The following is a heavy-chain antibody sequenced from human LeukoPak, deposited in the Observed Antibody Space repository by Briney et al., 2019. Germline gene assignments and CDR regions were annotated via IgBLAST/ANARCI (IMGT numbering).Heavy chain of an antibody. V-gene: IGHV4-34*01. CDR1: GGSFSGYY. J-gene: IGHJ4*02. CDR2: IYYSGST. Sequence: SETLSLTCAVYGGSFSGYYWSWIRQPPGKGLEWIGSIYYSGSTYYNPSLKSRVTISVDTSKNQFSLKLSSVTAADTAVYYCARDEGCYYGSGSYYNDNYFDYWGQGTLVTVSS. D-gene: IGHD3-10*01. CDR3: ARDEGCYYGSGSYYNDNYFDY.